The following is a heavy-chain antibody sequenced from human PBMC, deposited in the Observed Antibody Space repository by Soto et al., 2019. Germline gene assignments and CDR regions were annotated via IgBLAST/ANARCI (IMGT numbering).Heavy chain of an antibody. CDR3: ARDDPLRVYCGGDCYANWFDP. J-gene: IGHJ5*02. D-gene: IGHD2-21*02. V-gene: IGHV1-18*04. CDR2: ISAYNGNT. Sequence: GASVKVSCKASGYTFTSYGISWVRQAPGQGLEWMGWISAYNGNTNYAQKLQGRVTMTTDTSTSTAYMELRSLRSDDTAVYYGARDDPLRVYCGGDCYANWFDPWGQGTLVTVSS. CDR1: GYTFTSYG.